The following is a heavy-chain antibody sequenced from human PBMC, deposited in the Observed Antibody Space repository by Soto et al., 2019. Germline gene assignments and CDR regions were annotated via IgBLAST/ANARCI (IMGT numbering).Heavy chain of an antibody. J-gene: IGHJ2*01. CDR1: GFTFSSYA. CDR3: ARPLWRNDYNWGYFDL. CDR2: ISYDGSNK. D-gene: IGHD4-4*01. Sequence: QVQLVESGGGVVQPGRSLSLACAASGFTFSSYAMHWVRQAPGKGLEWVAVISYDGSNKYYADSVKGRFTISRDNSKNTLYLQMNSLRAEDTAVYYCARPLWRNDYNWGYFDLWGRGTLVTVSS. V-gene: IGHV3-30-3*01.